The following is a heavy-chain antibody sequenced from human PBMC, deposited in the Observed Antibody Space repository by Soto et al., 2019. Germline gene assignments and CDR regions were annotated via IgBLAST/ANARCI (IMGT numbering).Heavy chain of an antibody. V-gene: IGHV3-21*06. J-gene: IGHJ4*02. CDR2: ISSTTNYI. CDR1: GFTFTRDS. Sequence: PGGSLRLSCAASGFTFTRDSMNWVRKAPGKGLEWVSSISSTTNYIDYGSSMKGRFTISRDNAKNSLYLEMNSLRAEDTAVYYCARESEDLTSNFDYWGQGTLVTVSS. CDR3: ARESEDLTSNFDY.